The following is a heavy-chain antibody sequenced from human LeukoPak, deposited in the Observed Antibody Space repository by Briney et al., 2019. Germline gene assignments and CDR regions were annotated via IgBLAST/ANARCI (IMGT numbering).Heavy chain of an antibody. Sequence: PSETLSLTCAVYGGSFSGYYWSWIRQPPGKGLEWIGYIYYSGSTNYNPSLKSRVTISVDTSKNQFSLKLTSVTAADTAVYYCAREYNAFDIWGQGTMVTVSS. CDR1: GGSFSGYY. CDR2: IYYSGST. CDR3: AREYNAFDI. V-gene: IGHV4-59*01. J-gene: IGHJ3*02. D-gene: IGHD1-14*01.